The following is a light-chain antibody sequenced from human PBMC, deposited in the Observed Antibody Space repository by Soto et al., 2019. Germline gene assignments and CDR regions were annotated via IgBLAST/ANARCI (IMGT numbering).Light chain of an antibody. V-gene: IGKV1-39*01. CDR3: QQSYSTPAT. CDR2: AAS. J-gene: IGKJ1*01. Sequence: DIQMTQSPSSLSASVGDRVTITCRASQSISSYLNWYQQKPGKAPKLLIYAASSLQSGVPSRFSGSGSGTDVTLTISSLQPEDFATYYCQQSYSTPATFGQGTKVDIK. CDR1: QSISSY.